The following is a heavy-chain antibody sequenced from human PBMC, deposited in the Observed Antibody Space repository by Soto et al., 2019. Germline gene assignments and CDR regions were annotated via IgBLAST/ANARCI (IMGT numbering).Heavy chain of an antibody. D-gene: IGHD6-19*01. CDR1: GFTFSGSA. Sequence: EVQLVESGGSLVQPGGSLKLSCAASGFTFSGSAMHWVRQASGKGLEWVGRIRSKANSYATAYAASVKGRFTISRDDSKNTAYLQMNSLKTEDTAVYYCTSDWGSSGWYDAFDIWGQGTMVTVSS. CDR3: TSDWGSSGWYDAFDI. V-gene: IGHV3-73*02. CDR2: IRSKANSYAT. J-gene: IGHJ3*02.